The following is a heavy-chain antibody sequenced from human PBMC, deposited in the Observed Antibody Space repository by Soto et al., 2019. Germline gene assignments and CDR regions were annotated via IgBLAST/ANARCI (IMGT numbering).Heavy chain of an antibody. CDR3: ARGAVYDSSGHEAFDI. Sequence: QVQLVQSGAEVKKPGSSVKVSCKASGGTFSSYTISWVRQAPGQGLEWMGRIIPILGIANYAQKFQGRVTITADKSTSTAYMELSSLRSEDTAVYYCARGAVYDSSGHEAFDIWGQGKMVTVSS. CDR2: IIPILGIA. CDR1: GGTFSSYT. D-gene: IGHD3-22*01. V-gene: IGHV1-69*02. J-gene: IGHJ3*02.